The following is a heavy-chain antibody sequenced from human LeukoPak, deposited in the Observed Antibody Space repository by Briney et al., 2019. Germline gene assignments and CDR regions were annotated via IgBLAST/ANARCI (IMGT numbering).Heavy chain of an antibody. CDR1: GGSISSYY. J-gene: IGHJ3*02. D-gene: IGHD3-3*01. V-gene: IGHV4-4*09. CDR2: IYTSGST. Sequence: SETLSLTCTVPGGSISSYYWSWIRQPPGKGLEWIGYIYTSGSTNYNPSLKSRVTISVDTSRNQFSLKLSSVTAADTAVYYCARHITIFGVLIVAFDIWGQGTMVTVSS. CDR3: ARHITIFGVLIVAFDI.